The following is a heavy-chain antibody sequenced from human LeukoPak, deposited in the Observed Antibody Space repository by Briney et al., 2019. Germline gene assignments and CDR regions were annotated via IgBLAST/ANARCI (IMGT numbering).Heavy chain of an antibody. CDR1: GGSISSSSYY. CDR2: IYYSGST. CDR3: ARVGNALRYFDWLLSQYFDY. D-gene: IGHD3-9*01. Sequence: SETLSLTCTVSGGSISSSSYYWGWIRQPLGKGLEWIGSIYYSGSTYYNPSLKSRVTISVDTSKNQFSLKLSSVTAADTAVYYCARVGNALRYFDWLLSQYFDYWGQGTLVTVSS. J-gene: IGHJ4*02. V-gene: IGHV4-39*07.